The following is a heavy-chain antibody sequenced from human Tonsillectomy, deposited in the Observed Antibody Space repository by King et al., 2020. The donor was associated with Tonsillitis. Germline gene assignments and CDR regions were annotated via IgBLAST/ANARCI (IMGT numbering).Heavy chain of an antibody. Sequence: QLQESGPGLVKPSETLSLTCTVSGGSISSSSYYWGWIRQPPGKGLEWIGSIYYSGSTYYNPSLKSRVTISVDTSKNQFSLKLSSVTAADTALYYCAREQQLGYYFDYWGQGTLVTVSS. D-gene: IGHD6-13*01. CDR1: GGSISSSSYY. J-gene: IGHJ4*02. V-gene: IGHV4-39*07. CDR2: IYYSGST. CDR3: AREQQLGYYFDY.